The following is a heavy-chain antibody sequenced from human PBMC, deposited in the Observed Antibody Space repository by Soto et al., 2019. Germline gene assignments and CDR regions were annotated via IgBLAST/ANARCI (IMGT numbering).Heavy chain of an antibody. V-gene: IGHV1-69*13. CDR2: IIPVLGTA. D-gene: IGHD3-22*01. CDR1: GGTFSNFT. J-gene: IGHJ3*02. Sequence: ASVKVSCKASGGTFSNFTINWVRQAPGQGLEWLGGIIPVLGTANYTQTVRITITADEPTNTVYMEMSSLRSEDTAVYVCARDISHYYDSSGYYLNAFDIWRQGTMVTVSS. CDR3: ARDISHYYDSSGYYLNAFDI.